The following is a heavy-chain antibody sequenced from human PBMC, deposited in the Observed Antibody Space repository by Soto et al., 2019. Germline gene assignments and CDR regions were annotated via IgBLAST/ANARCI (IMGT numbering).Heavy chain of an antibody. V-gene: IGHV3-33*01. D-gene: IGHD6-19*01. CDR3: TRDPLIAVAAYDAFDI. J-gene: IGHJ3*02. CDR2: IWYDGSNK. Sequence: QVQLVESGGGVVQRGGSVRLSCAASGFTFSSYGMHWVRQAPGKGLEWVAVIWYDGSNKYYADSVKGRYTISRDDSKNTVYLQMNSLGAEDTAVYYCTRDPLIAVAAYDAFDIWGQGTSVTVSS. CDR1: GFTFSSYG.